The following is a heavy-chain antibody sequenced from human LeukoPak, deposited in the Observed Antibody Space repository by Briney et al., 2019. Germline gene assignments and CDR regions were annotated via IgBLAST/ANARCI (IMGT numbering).Heavy chain of an antibody. CDR1: GGTFSSYA. J-gene: IGHJ4*02. D-gene: IGHD3-22*01. Sequence: ASVKVSCKASGGTFSSYAISWVRQAPGQGLEWMGGFDPEDGKTIYAQKFQGRVTMTEDTSTDTAYMELSSLRSEDTAVYYCVTIDLDSWGQGTLVTVSS. CDR3: VTIDLDS. V-gene: IGHV1-24*01. CDR2: FDPEDGKT.